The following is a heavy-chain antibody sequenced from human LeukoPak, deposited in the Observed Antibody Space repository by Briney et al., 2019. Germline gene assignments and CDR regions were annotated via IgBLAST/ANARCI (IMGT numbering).Heavy chain of an antibody. D-gene: IGHD1-26*01. Sequence: GGSLRLSCVASGFTFSSNWMHWVRQAPGKGLVWVSRINEDGSTTNYADSVKGRSTIFRDNAKNTLYLQMNSLRAEDTAVYYCVRDLGGRSSHWGQGTLVTVSS. CDR1: GFTFSSNW. V-gene: IGHV3-74*01. J-gene: IGHJ4*02. CDR3: VRDLGGRSSH. CDR2: INEDGSTT.